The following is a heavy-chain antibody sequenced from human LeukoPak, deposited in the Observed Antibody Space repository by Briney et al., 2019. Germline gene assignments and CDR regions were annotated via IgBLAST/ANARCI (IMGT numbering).Heavy chain of an antibody. CDR1: GFTFSSYA. CDR2: ISGSGDST. Sequence: GGSLRLSCAASGFTFSSYAMSWVRQAPGKGLEWVSAISGSGDSTYYADSVKGRFTISRDNSKNTLYLQMNSLRAEDTAVYYCVKDYGDYEGGYWGQGTLVTVSS. D-gene: IGHD4-17*01. J-gene: IGHJ4*02. V-gene: IGHV3-23*01. CDR3: VKDYGDYEGGY.